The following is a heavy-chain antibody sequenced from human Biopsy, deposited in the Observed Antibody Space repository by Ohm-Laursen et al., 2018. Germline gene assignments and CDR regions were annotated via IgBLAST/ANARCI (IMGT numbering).Heavy chain of an antibody. CDR3: ARGRLRAVARFDY. D-gene: IGHD6-19*01. Sequence: GTLSLTCPVSGASFSGYYWSWIRQPPGKGLEWIGEINHSGSTNYNPSLKSRVTISVDTSKNQFSLKLSSVTSADTAVYYCARGRLRAVARFDYWGQGTLVTVSS. CDR1: GASFSGYY. V-gene: IGHV4-34*01. CDR2: INHSGST. J-gene: IGHJ4*02.